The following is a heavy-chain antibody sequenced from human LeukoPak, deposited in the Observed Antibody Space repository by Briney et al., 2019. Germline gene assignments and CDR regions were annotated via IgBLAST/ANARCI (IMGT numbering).Heavy chain of an antibody. D-gene: IGHD2-2*01. CDR1: GFTFSSYW. CDR2: IKQDGSEK. CDR3: ARVNGYCSSTSCYPESDAFDI. J-gene: IGHJ3*02. V-gene: IGHV3-7*01. Sequence: PGGSLRLSCAASGFTFSSYWMSWVRQAPGKGLEWVANIKQDGSEKYYVDSVKGRFTISRDNAKNSLYLQMNSLRAEDTAVYYCARVNGYCSSTSCYPESDAFDIWGQGTMVTVSS.